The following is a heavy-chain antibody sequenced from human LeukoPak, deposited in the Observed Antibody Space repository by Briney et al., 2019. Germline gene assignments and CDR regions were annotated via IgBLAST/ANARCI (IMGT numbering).Heavy chain of an antibody. CDR2: IDPGDSYT. V-gene: IGHV5-51*01. CDR1: GYSFTSYW. D-gene: IGHD1-1*01. J-gene: IGHJ3*02. Sequence: GESLKISFKGSGYSFTSYWIGWVRQMPGKGLEWMGIIDPGDSYTSYSPSFQGQVTISADKSISTAYLQWSSLKAPGTAMYYCARPRYVAPHAFDIWGQGTMVTVSS. CDR3: ARPRYVAPHAFDI.